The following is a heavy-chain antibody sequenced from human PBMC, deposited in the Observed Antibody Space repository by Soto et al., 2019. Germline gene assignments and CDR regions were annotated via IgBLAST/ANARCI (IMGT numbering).Heavy chain of an antibody. CDR2: SRNRAESYTT. V-gene: IGHV3-72*01. J-gene: IGHJ4*02. CDR1: GISFSDHY. D-gene: IGHD3-10*01. CDR3: VLWVRGVINY. Sequence: EVQLVESGGGLVQPGGSLRLSCATSGISFSDHYMEWVRQAPGKGLEWLGRSRNRAESYTTEYAASVKGRFTISRDDSKSSLYLQMNILKTEDTAFYYCVLWVRGVINYWGQGTLVTVSS.